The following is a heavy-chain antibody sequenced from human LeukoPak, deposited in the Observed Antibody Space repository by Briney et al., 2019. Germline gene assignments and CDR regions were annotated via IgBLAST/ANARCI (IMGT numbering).Heavy chain of an antibody. Sequence: SVKVSCKASGGTFSSYAISWVRQAPGQGLEWMGGIIPIFGTANYAQKFRGRATITADESTSTAYMELSSLRSEDTAVYYCASPLGRWLQFPRFDYWGQGTLVTVSS. CDR2: IIPIFGTA. CDR3: ASPLGRWLQFPRFDY. D-gene: IGHD5-24*01. J-gene: IGHJ4*02. CDR1: GGTFSSYA. V-gene: IGHV1-69*13.